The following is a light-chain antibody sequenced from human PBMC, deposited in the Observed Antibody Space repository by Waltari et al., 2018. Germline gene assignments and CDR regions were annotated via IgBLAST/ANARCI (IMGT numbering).Light chain of an antibody. CDR1: SSNIGSNY. V-gene: IGLV1-47*01. CDR2: SDT. J-gene: IGLJ3*02. CDR3: AAWDDNLNLV. Sequence: QSVLTQPPSGSGTPGQRVTISCSGSSSNIGSNYVYWYQQLPGAAPKLLIQSDTQRPSGVPDRFSGSKSGTSASLAISGLRSEDEAAYYCAAWDDNLNLVFGGGTKLTVL.